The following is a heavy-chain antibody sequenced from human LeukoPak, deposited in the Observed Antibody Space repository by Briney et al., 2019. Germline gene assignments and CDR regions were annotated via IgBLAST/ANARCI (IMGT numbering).Heavy chain of an antibody. D-gene: IGHD1-26*01. CDR3: ARESEVRWELDY. CDR1: GYTFTSYY. V-gene: IGHV1-46*01. J-gene: IGHJ4*02. Sequence: GASVKVSCKASGYTFTSYYMHWVRQAPGQGLEWMGIINPSGGSTSYAQKFQGRVTMTRDTSTSTVYMELSSLGSEDTAVYYCARESEVRWELDYWGQGTLVTVSS. CDR2: INPSGGST.